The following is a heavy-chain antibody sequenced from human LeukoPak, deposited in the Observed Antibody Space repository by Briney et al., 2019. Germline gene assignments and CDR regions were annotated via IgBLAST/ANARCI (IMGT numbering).Heavy chain of an antibody. D-gene: IGHD3-10*01. Sequence: EASVKFSCKASGGTFSSYAISWVRQAPGQGLEWMGGIIPIFGTANYAQKFQGRVTITTDESTSTAYMELSSLRSEDTAVYYCARGSDHYYGSGSYWTNFDYWGQGTLVTVSS. CDR2: IIPIFGTA. CDR1: GGTFSSYA. J-gene: IGHJ4*02. CDR3: ARGSDHYYGSGSYWTNFDY. V-gene: IGHV1-69*05.